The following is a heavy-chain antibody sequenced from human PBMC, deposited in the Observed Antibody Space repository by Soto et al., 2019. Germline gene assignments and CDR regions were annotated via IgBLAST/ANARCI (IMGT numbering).Heavy chain of an antibody. CDR3: AKGNGFGELLPSDY. CDR1: GFTFSSYA. D-gene: IGHD3-10*01. Sequence: GGSLRLSCTASGFTFSSYAMTWVRQAPGRGLEGVSGITASGGRTYYADSVKGRFTISRDNSKSTLYLQMNSLRAEDTAVYYCAKGNGFGELLPSDYWGQGTLVTGS. J-gene: IGHJ4*02. CDR2: ITASGGRT. V-gene: IGHV3-23*01.